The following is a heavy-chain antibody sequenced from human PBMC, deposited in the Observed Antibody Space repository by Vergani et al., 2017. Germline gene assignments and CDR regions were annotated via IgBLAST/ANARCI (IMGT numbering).Heavy chain of an antibody. V-gene: IGHV1-45*02. D-gene: IGHD6-6*01. CDR3: ARGGSIAAPSYLYYFYMDV. Sequence: QMQLVQSGAEVKKTGSSVKVSCKASGYTFTYRYLHWVRQAPGQALEWMGWITPFNGNTNYAQKFQDRVTITRDRSMSTAYMELRGLRSDDTAVYYCARGGSIAAPSYLYYFYMDVWGKGTSVTVSS. J-gene: IGHJ6*03. CDR2: ITPFNGNT. CDR1: GYTFTYRY.